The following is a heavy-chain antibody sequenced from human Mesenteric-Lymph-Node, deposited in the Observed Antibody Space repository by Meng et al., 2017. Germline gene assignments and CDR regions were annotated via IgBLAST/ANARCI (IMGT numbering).Heavy chain of an antibody. CDR3: ARDSHYYDSSGYYSPYWYFDL. V-gene: IGHV3-13*01. J-gene: IGHJ2*01. D-gene: IGHD3-22*01. CDR1: GFTFSSYD. CDR2: IGTAGDT. Sequence: GESLKISCAASGFTFSSYDMHWVRQATGKGLEWVSAIGTAGDTYYPGSVKGRFTISRENAKNSLYLQMNSLRAGDTAVYYCARDSHYYDSSGYYSPYWYFDLWGRGTLVTVSS.